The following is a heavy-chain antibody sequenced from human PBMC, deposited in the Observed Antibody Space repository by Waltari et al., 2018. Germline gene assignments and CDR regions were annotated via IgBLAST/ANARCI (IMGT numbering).Heavy chain of an antibody. CDR2: IIPIFGTA. Sequence: QVQLVQSGAEVKKPGSSGKVSCKASGRTFSRHALIRVRPAPGQGLEWMGGIIPIFGTANYAQKFQGRVTITADESTSTDYMELSSLRSEDTAVYYCARAPYCGGDCYSFCDYWGQGTLVTVSS. J-gene: IGHJ4*02. CDR1: GRTFSRHA. V-gene: IGHV1-69*01. CDR3: ARAPYCGGDCYSFCDY. D-gene: IGHD2-21*02.